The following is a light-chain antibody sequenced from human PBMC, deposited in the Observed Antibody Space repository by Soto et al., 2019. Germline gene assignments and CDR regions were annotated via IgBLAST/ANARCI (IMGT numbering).Light chain of an antibody. CDR2: DAS. CDR1: QSVSSY. J-gene: IGKJ2*01. CDR3: QQRSNWPPMYT. V-gene: IGKV3-11*01. Sequence: EIVLTQSPATLSLSPGERATLSCRASQSVSSYLAWYQQKPGQAPRLLIYDASNRATGIPARFSGSGSGTGFTLTISSLEPEDFALYYCQQRSNWPPMYTFDQGTKLEIK.